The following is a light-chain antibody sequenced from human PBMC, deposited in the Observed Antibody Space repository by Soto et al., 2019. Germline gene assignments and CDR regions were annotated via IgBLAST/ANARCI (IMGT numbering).Light chain of an antibody. CDR1: QCISSY. CDR3: QQSYSTPGT. CDR2: AAS. Sequence: DIQMTQSPSSLSASVGDRVTITCRASQCISSYLNWYQQKPGKAPKLLIYAASSLQSGVPSRFSGSGSGTDFTLTISRLQAEDFATYCGQQSYSTPGTFGGGTKVEIK. V-gene: IGKV1-39*01. J-gene: IGKJ4*01.